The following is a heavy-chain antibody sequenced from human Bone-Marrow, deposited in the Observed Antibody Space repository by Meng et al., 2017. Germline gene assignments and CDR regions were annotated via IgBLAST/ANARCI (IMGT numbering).Heavy chain of an antibody. CDR3: ARGPTTMAHDFDH. CDR1: GGSLSDYY. Sequence: QVQLKPGAAGLLKPSETRSLTCVVSGGSLSDYYWSWIRQPPGKGLEWSGEINHSGSTNYNPSLESRATISVDTSQNNLSLKLSSVTAADSAVYYCARGPTTMAHDFDHWGQGTLVTVSS. D-gene: IGHD4-11*01. J-gene: IGHJ4*02. CDR2: INHSGST. V-gene: IGHV4-34*01.